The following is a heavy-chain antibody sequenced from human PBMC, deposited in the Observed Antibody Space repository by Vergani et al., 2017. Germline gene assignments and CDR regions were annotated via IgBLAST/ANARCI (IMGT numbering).Heavy chain of an antibody. J-gene: IGHJ4*02. CDR2: ISAYNGNT. V-gene: IGHV1-18*01. CDR1: GYTFSTYG. Sequence: QVQLVQSGAEVKKPGASVKVSCKASGYTFSTYGISWVRQAPGQGLEWMGWISAYNGNTNYPEKFQGRVTITADESTSTAYMELSSLRSEDTAVYYSARDLGYYYGSGSYAHFDYWGQGTLVTVSS. CDR3: ARDLGYYYGSGSYAHFDY. D-gene: IGHD3-10*01.